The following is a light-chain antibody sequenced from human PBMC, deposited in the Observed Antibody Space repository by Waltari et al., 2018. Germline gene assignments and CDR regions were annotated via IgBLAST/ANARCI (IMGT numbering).Light chain of an antibody. V-gene: IGKV3-20*01. CDR2: GAS. CDR1: QSAASIY. J-gene: IGKJ2*01. CDR3: QQYGDSPLYT. Sequence: EYVLTQSPGTLSLSPGARATLPCRASQSAASIYLAWYQQKPGQAPRLLIYGASNRATGIPDRFSGSGSGKDFTLTISRLEPEDFAVYYCQQYGDSPLYTFGRGTKLEIK.